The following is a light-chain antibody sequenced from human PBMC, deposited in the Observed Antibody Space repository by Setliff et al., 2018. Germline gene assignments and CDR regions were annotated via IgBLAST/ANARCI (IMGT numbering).Light chain of an antibody. CDR3: CSHTTSSSWV. Sequence: QSALTQPASVSGSPGQSITISCTGTASDVGAYNFVSWYQQHPGKAPNLIIYDVNNRPAGVSTRFSGSKSGNTASLTISGLQAEDEADYYCCSHTTSSSWVFGGGTK. J-gene: IGLJ3*02. CDR1: ASDVGAYNF. CDR2: DVN. V-gene: IGLV2-14*01.